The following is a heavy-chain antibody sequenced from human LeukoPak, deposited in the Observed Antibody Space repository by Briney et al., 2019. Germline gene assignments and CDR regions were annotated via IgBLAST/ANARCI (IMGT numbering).Heavy chain of an antibody. J-gene: IGHJ4*02. CDR1: GGSISSSSYY. CDR2: IYYSGST. CDR3: ARIRWLQLPYFDY. Sequence: PSETLSLTCTVSGGSISSSSYYWSWIRQPPGKGLEWIGYIYYSGSTNYNPSLKSRVTISVDTSKNQFSLKLSSVTAADTAVYYCARIRWLQLPYFDYWGQGTLVTVSS. D-gene: IGHD5-24*01. V-gene: IGHV4-61*01.